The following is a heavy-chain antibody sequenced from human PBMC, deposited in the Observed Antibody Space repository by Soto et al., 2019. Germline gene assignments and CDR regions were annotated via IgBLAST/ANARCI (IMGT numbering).Heavy chain of an antibody. CDR1: GYIFVNYG. J-gene: IGHJ6*02. V-gene: IGHV1-18*01. Sequence: QVQLVQSGDEVKKPGASVKVSCKASGYIFVNYGIAWVRQAPRQGLEWMGWISPYTGNTHSASKVQGRLTMTTDTSTRTAYMDRGSLTSDDTAVYYCVMVDNYVTPTPQDVWGQGTTVTVSS. D-gene: IGHD3-16*01. CDR3: VMVDNYVTPTPQDV. CDR2: ISPYTGNT.